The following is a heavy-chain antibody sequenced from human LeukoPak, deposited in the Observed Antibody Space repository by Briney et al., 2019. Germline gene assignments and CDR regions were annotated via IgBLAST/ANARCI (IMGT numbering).Heavy chain of an antibody. D-gene: IGHD3-10*01. CDR1: GFTFDEYT. Sequence: GGSLRLSCAASGFTFDEYTMHWVRQAPGKGLEWVSLITWDGGSTYYGDSMKGRFTISRDNSKNSLYLQMNSLRTEDTALYYCAKGKNTGSYLSYVDYWGQGTLVTVSS. CDR3: AKGKNTGSYLSYVDY. V-gene: IGHV3-43*01. J-gene: IGHJ4*02. CDR2: ITWDGGST.